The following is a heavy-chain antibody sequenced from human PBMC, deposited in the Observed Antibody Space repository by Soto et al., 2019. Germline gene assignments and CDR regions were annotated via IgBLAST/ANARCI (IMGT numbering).Heavy chain of an antibody. J-gene: IGHJ6*02. CDR3: ASLEGFKVMDV. V-gene: IGHV4-39*01. D-gene: IGHD3-3*01. Sequence: SETLSLTCTVSGGSISSSSYYWGWIRQPPGKGLEWIGNVYYSGSTYYNPSLKSRVTISVDTSKNQFSLRLRSVTAADTAVYYCASLEGFKVMDVWGPGTTVTVSS. CDR1: GGSISSSSYY. CDR2: VYYSGST.